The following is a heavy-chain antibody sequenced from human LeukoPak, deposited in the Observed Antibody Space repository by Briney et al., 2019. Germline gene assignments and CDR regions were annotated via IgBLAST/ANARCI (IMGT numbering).Heavy chain of an antibody. CDR1: GFTFSSYS. CDR3: AREGSSGYYFDY. Sequence: GGSLRLSCAASGFTFSSYSMNWVRQAPGKGLEWVSSISRSSSYIYYADSVKGRFTISRDNAKNSLYLQMNSLRAEDTALYYCAREGSSGYYFDYWGQGTLVTVSS. CDR2: ISRSSSYI. V-gene: IGHV3-21*01. J-gene: IGHJ4*02. D-gene: IGHD3-22*01.